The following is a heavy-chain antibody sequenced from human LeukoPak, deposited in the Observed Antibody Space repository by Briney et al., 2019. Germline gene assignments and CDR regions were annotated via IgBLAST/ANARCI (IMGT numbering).Heavy chain of an antibody. CDR1: GYTFTSYG. Sequence: ASVKVSCKASGYTFTSYGISWVRQAPGRGLEWMGWISAYNGNTNYAQKLQGRVTMTTDTSTSTAYMELRSLRSDDTAVYYCARDRAYYYGSGSSDWGQGTLVTVSS. CDR2: ISAYNGNT. J-gene: IGHJ4*02. V-gene: IGHV1-18*01. CDR3: ARDRAYYYGSGSSD. D-gene: IGHD3-10*01.